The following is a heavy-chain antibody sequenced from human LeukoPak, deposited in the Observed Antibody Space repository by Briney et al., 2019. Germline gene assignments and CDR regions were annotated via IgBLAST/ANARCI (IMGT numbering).Heavy chain of an antibody. D-gene: IGHD3-9*01. V-gene: IGHV3-33*01. J-gene: IGHJ4*02. Sequence: GGSLRLSCAASGFTFSSYGMHWVRQAPGKGLEWVAVIWYDGSNKYYADSAKGRFTISRDNSKNTLYLQMNSLRAEDTAVYYCARDQVPVLRYFDWLPAYYFDYWGQGTLVTVSS. CDR3: ARDQVPVLRYFDWLPAYYFDY. CDR2: IWYDGSNK. CDR1: GFTFSSYG.